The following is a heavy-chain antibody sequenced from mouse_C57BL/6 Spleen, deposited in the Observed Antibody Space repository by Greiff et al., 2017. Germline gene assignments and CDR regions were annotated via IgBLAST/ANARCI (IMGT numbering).Heavy chain of an antibody. CDR1: GFTFTDYY. CDR3: ARYYGSSYWYFDV. J-gene: IGHJ1*03. CDR2: IRNKANGYTT. D-gene: IGHD1-1*01. V-gene: IGHV7-3*01. Sequence: EVKLQESGGGLVQPGGSLSLSCAASGFTFTDYYMSWVRQPPGKALEWLGFIRNKANGYTTEYSASVKGRFTISRDNSQSILYLQMNALRAEDSATYYCARYYGSSYWYFDVWGTGTTVTVSS.